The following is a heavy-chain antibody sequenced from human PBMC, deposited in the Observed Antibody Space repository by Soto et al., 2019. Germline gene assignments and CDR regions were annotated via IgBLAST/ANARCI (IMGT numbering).Heavy chain of an antibody. V-gene: IGHV3-7*03. J-gene: IGHJ4*02. CDR1: GFSFSSAW. D-gene: IGHD4-4*01. CDR3: ARDRAYSRFDY. CDR2: MNEDGSER. Sequence: EVQLVESGGGLVQPGGSLRLSCAVSGFSFSSAWMTWIRQAPGKGLERVAIMNEDGSERYYVDSVKGRFTTSRDNAKNALFLQMNSLRVEDTAVYFCARDRAYSRFDYWGQGSLVTVSS.